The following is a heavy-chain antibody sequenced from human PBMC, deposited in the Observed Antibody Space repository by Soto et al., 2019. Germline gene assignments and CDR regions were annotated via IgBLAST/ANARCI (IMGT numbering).Heavy chain of an antibody. CDR1: GYTFTSYG. V-gene: IGHV1-18*01. J-gene: IGHJ6*02. D-gene: IGHD5-18*01. CDR3: ASRVTPVDTAMDYYYYGMDV. Sequence: ASVKVSCKASGYTFTSYGISWVRQAPGQGLEWMGWISAYNGNTNYAQKLQGRVTMTTDTSTSTAYMELRSLRSDDTAVYYCASRVTPVDTAMDYYYYGMDVWGQGTTVTVS. CDR2: ISAYNGNT.